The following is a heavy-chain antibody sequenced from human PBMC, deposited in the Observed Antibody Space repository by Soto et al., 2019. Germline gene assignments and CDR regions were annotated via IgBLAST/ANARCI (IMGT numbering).Heavy chain of an antibody. Sequence: SETLSLTCTVSGGSISSYYWSWIRQPPGKGLEWIGYIFYSGSTNYNPSLKSRVTISVDTSKNQFSLKLSSVTAADTAVYYCARERYYGMDVWGQGTTVTVSS. CDR3: ARERYYGMDV. J-gene: IGHJ6*02. V-gene: IGHV4-59*01. CDR2: IFYSGST. CDR1: GGSISSYY.